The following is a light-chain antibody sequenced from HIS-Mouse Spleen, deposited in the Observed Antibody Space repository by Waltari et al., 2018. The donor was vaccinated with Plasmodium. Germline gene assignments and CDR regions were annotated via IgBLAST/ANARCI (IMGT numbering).Light chain of an antibody. Sequence: SYELTQPPSVSVSPGQTARITCSGDALPKKYAYWYQQKSGQAPVLVIQEDSKRPPRIPGRFSGASSGTMATWTISGAQVEDEADYYCYSTDSSGNHRVFGGGTKLTVL. CDR1: ALPKKY. CDR3: YSTDSSGNHRV. CDR2: EDS. V-gene: IGLV3-10*01. J-gene: IGLJ3*02.